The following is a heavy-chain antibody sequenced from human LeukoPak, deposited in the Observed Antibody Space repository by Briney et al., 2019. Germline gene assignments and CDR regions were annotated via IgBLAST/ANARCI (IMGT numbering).Heavy chain of an antibody. D-gene: IGHD1-26*01. CDR1: GFTFSSYS. Sequence: GGSLRLSCAASGFTFSSYSMNWVRQAPGKGLEWISSITGSSYNKYYAESLKGRVTISRDNAKNSLYLQMDSLRAEDTAVYYCGVGASSASEFDYWGQGTLVTVSS. J-gene: IGHJ4*02. CDR2: ITGSSYNK. CDR3: GVGASSASEFDY. V-gene: IGHV3-21*01.